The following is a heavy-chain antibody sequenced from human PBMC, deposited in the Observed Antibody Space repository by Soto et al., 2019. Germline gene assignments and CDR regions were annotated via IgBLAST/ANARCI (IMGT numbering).Heavy chain of an antibody. V-gene: IGHV4-39*01. J-gene: IGHJ4*02. CDR3: AREGLKMATIDFDY. CDR1: GGSISSSSYY. Sequence: SETLSLTCTVSGGSISSSSYYWGWIRQPPGKGLEWIGSIYYSGSTYYNPSLKSRVTISVDTSKNQFSLKLSSVTAADTAVYYCAREGLKMATIDFDYWGQGTLVTVSS. D-gene: IGHD5-12*01. CDR2: IYYSGST.